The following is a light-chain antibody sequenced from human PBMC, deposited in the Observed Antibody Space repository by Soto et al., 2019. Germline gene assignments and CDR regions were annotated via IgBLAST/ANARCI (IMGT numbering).Light chain of an antibody. V-gene: IGKV3D-20*02. J-gene: IGKJ5*01. CDR2: GAS. CDR3: QQRSNWPIT. Sequence: TQSPATLSVSPGDRATLSCRASQSINSNLAWYQQQPGQAPRLLIYGASNRATGIPDRFSGSGSGTDFTLTISRLEPEDFAVYYCQQRSNWPITFGQGTRLEIK. CDR1: QSINSN.